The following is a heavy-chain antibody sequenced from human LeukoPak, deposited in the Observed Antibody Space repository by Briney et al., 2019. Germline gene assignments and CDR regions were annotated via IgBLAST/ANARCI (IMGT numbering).Heavy chain of an antibody. V-gene: IGHV4-38-2*02. Sequence: PSQTLSLTCTVSGYSISSGYYWGWIRQPPGKGLEWIGSIYHSGSTYYNPSLKSRVTISVDTSKNQFSLKLSSVTAADTAVYYCAREGRDYVWGSYRGIDYWGQGTLVTVSS. CDR1: GYSISSGYY. CDR2: IYHSGST. J-gene: IGHJ4*02. D-gene: IGHD3-16*02. CDR3: AREGRDYVWGSYRGIDY.